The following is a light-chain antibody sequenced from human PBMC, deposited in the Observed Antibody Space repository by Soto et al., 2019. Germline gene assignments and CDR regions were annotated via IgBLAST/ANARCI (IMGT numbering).Light chain of an antibody. CDR3: QQYGSSPFT. V-gene: IGKV3-20*01. Sequence: EIVLTQSPGTLSLSPGERATLSCRVSQSVISSSLDWYQQRPGQPPRLLIYGASRRATGIPDRFSGSGSGTDFTLTINRQEPEDFAVYYCQQYGSSPFTFGPGTKVDIK. CDR1: QSVISSS. CDR2: GAS. J-gene: IGKJ3*01.